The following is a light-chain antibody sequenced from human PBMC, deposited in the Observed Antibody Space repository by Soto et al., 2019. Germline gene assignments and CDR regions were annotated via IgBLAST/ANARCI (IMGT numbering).Light chain of an antibody. CDR1: QSVSGSY. J-gene: IGKJ2*01. CDR2: DAF. V-gene: IGKV3D-20*01. CDR3: QQYGSSPQT. Sequence: EIVLTQSPATLSLSPGERATLSCGASQSVSGSYLAWYQQKPGLAPRLLIYDAFHRATGIPDRFSGSGSGTDFTLTISRLEPEDFAVYYCQQYGSSPQTFGQGTKLEIK.